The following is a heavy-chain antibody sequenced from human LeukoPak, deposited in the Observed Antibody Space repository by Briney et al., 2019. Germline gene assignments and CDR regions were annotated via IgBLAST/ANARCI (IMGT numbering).Heavy chain of an antibody. J-gene: IGHJ4*02. CDR1: GFTFSSYW. CDR2: IKQDGSEK. V-gene: IGHV3-7*01. CDR3: ARERPVVGGGSFDY. D-gene: IGHD2-15*01. Sequence: GGSLRLSCAASGFTFSSYWMSWVRQAPGKGLEWVANIKQDGSEKYYVDSVKGRFTISRDNAKNSLYLQMNSLRAEDTAMYYCARERPVVGGGSFDYWGQGTLVTVSS.